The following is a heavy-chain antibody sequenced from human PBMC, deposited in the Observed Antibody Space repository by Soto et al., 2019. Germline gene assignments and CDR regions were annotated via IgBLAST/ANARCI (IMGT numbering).Heavy chain of an antibody. V-gene: IGHV4-59*01. CDR3: ARVAHCISSSCYGRIYGMDV. CDR2: IYYSGST. Sequence: SETLSLTCTVSGGSISSYDWSWIRQPPGKGLEWIGYIYYSGSTNYNPSLKSRVNISVDTSKTQFSLRLSSVTAADTAVYYCARVAHCISSSCYGRIYGMDVWRHGTTVTVSS. J-gene: IGHJ6*02. CDR1: GGSISSYD. D-gene: IGHD2-2*01.